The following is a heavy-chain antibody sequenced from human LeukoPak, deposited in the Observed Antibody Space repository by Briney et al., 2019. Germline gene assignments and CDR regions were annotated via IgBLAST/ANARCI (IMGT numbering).Heavy chain of an antibody. J-gene: IGHJ4*02. CDR2: ISQSGNS. D-gene: IGHD3-22*01. CDR3: ARDQVDYDTPDHFDY. CDR1: GDSLSSSTCN. Sequence: SETLSLTCRVSGDSLSSSTCNWSWIRQPPGKGLEWIGYISQSGNSYFTPSLKSRATISVDRSKNQFSLTLTSVTAADTAVYYCARDQVDYDTPDHFDYWGKGTLVTVSS. V-gene: IGHV4-30-2*01.